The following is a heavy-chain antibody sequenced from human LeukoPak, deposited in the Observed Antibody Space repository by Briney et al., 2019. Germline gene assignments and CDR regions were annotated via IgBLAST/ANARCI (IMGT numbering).Heavy chain of an antibody. Sequence: GASVKVSCKASGYTFTSYDINWVRQATGQGLEWMGWINPNSGNTGYAQKFQGRVTITRNTSISTAYMELSSLRSEDTAVYYCARVRVVVTGDWFDPWGQGTLVTVSS. CDR1: GYTFTSYD. CDR2: INPNSGNT. J-gene: IGHJ5*02. D-gene: IGHD4-23*01. V-gene: IGHV1-8*03. CDR3: ARVRVVVTGDWFDP.